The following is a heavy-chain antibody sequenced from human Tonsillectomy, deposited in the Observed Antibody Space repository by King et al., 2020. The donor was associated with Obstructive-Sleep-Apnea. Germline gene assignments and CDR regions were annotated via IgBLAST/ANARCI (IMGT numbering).Heavy chain of an antibody. CDR1: GCTFDDYG. J-gene: IGHJ4*02. Sequence: QLVQSGGVVVQPGGSLRLSCAASGCTFDDYGMHWVRQAPGKGLEWVSLITWNGGSTHDADSVEGRFTISRDNSKNSLYLQMNSLRPEDSALYYCAKDENGDYGAIGYWGQGTLVTVAS. CDR3: AKDENGDYGAIGY. D-gene: IGHD4-17*01. V-gene: IGHV3-43D*03. CDR2: ITWNGGST.